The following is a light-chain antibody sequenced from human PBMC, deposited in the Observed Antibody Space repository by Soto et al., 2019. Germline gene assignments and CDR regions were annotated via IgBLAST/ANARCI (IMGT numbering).Light chain of an antibody. CDR1: SSDVGGYNY. Sequence: QSALTQPRSVSGSPGQSVTISCTGTSSDVGGYNYVSWYQQHPGKAPKLMIYDVSQRPSGVPDRFSGSKSGTSASLAISGLQSEDEADYYCAAWDDSLNGYVFGTGTKLTVL. V-gene: IGLV2-11*01. J-gene: IGLJ1*01. CDR3: AAWDDSLNGYV. CDR2: DVS.